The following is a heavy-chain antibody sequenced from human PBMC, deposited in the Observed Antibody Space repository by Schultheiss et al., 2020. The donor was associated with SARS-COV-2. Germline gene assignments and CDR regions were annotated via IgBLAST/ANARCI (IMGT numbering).Heavy chain of an antibody. Sequence: GGSLRLSCAASGFTFSDYKMSWIRQAPGKGLEWVSYISSSSSYTNYADSVKGRFTISRDNAKNTVYLQMNSLRAEDTAVYYCARGGYQLPHVYYYGMDVWGQGTTVTVSS. J-gene: IGHJ6*02. D-gene: IGHD2-2*01. CDR3: ARGGYQLPHVYYYGMDV. CDR2: ISSSSSYT. V-gene: IGHV3-11*03. CDR1: GFTFSDYK.